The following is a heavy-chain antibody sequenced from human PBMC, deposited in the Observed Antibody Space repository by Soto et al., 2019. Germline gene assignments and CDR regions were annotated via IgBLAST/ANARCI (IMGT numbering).Heavy chain of an antibody. CDR2: VYHSRST. J-gene: IGHJ4*02. CDR1: GGSMSNYY. D-gene: IGHD6-13*01. Sequence: SVTLYLTCSVSGGSMSNYYWKRLRQPPGRGLQWIGSVYHSRSTNYNPSLKSGVSMSVDVSRNNFSLTLHSVNAADTPVYLCTSPYSTPCSRGCWCQRTLLTVSS. CDR3: TSPYSTPCSRGC. V-gene: IGHV4-59*01.